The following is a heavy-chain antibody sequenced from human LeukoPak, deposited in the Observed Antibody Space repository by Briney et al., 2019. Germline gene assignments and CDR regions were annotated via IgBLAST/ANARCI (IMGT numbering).Heavy chain of an antibody. V-gene: IGHV3-33*06. J-gene: IGHJ4*02. D-gene: IGHD3-3*01. CDR3: AKDRVPGGYYDFWSGYYSDFDY. CDR2: IWYDGSNK. Sequence: HPGGSLRLSCAASGFTFSSYAMHWVRQAPGKGLEWVAVIWYDGSNKYYADSVKGRFTIPRDNSKNTLYLQMNSLRAEDTAVYYCAKDRVPGGYYDFWSGYYSDFDYWGQGTLVTVSS. CDR1: GFTFSSYA.